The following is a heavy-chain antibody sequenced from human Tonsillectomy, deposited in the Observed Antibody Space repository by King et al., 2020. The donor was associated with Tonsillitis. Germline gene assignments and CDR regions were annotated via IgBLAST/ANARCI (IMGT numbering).Heavy chain of an antibody. CDR3: ARGEGGGWNYHDYYGIDV. Sequence: VQLVESGGGVVQPGRSLRLSCVASGFTFSGYVMHWVRQAPGKGLEWVAVISYDGSNKYYADSVKGRFTISRDNSKNTLYLQMNSLRAEDTAVYYCARGEGGGWNYHDYYGIDVWGQGPTVTVSS. D-gene: IGHD6-19*01. CDR2: ISYDGSNK. J-gene: IGHJ6*02. V-gene: IGHV3-30*03. CDR1: GFTFSGYV.